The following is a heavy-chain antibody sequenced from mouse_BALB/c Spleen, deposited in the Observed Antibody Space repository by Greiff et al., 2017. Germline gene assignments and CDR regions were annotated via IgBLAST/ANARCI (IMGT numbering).Heavy chain of an antibody. D-gene: IGHD1-1*01. V-gene: IGHV3-6*02. CDR2: ISYDGSN. J-gene: IGHJ2*01. Sequence: DVQLQESGPGLVKPSQSLSLTCSVTGYSITSGYYWNWIRQFPGNKLEWMGYISYDGSNNYNPSLKNRISITRDTSKNQFFLKLNSVTTEDTATYYCARELRSYFDYWGQGTTLTVSS. CDR3: ARELRSYFDY. CDR1: GYSITSGYY.